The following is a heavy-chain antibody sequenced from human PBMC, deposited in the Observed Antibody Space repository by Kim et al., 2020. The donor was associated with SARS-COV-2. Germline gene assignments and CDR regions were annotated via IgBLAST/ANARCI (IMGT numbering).Heavy chain of an antibody. Sequence: SETLSLTCTVSGGSISSSSYYWGWIRQPPGKGLEWIGSIYYSGSTYYNPSLKSRVTISVDTSKNQFSLKLSSVTAADTAVYYCARPRGIVGATNWFDPWGQGTLVTVSS. CDR1: GGSISSSSYY. V-gene: IGHV4-39*01. CDR3: ARPRGIVGATNWFDP. CDR2: IYYSGST. D-gene: IGHD1-26*01. J-gene: IGHJ5*02.